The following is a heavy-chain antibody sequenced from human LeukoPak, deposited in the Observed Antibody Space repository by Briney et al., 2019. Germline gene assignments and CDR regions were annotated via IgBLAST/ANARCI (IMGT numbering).Heavy chain of an antibody. V-gene: IGHV4-34*01. CDR1: GGSFSGYY. CDR2: INHSGST. Sequence: SETLSLTCAVYGGSFSGYYWSWIRQPPGKGLEWIGEINHSGSTNYNPSLNSRVTISVDTSKNQFSLKLSSVTAADTAVYYCASSSPFDYWGQGTLVTVSS. D-gene: IGHD6-6*01. CDR3: ASSSPFDY. J-gene: IGHJ4*02.